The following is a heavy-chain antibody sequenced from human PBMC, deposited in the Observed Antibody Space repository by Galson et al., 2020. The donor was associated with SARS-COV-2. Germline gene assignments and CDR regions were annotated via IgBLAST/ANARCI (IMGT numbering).Heavy chain of an antibody. Sequence: GGSLRLSCAASGFTFSTYPIHWVRQAPGKGVEWVSFISYDGNTKYYADSVKGRFTISRDNSKNTVNLEMNSLRVEDTAVYYCARGHSWNYVANGYWGQGTLVTVSS. CDR3: ARGHSWNYVANGY. J-gene: IGHJ4*02. CDR1: GFTFSTYP. D-gene: IGHD1-7*01. V-gene: IGHV3-30*04. CDR2: ISYDGNTK.